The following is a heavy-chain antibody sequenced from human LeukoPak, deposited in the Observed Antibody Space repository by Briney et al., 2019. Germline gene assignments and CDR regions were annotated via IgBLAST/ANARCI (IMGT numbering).Heavy chain of an antibody. CDR2: IIPIFDTA. CDR1: GGTFSSYA. J-gene: IGHJ6*02. V-gene: IGHV1-69*13. D-gene: IGHD1-26*01. Sequence: ASVKVSCKASGGTFSSYAISWVRQAPGQGLEWMGGIIPIFDTADYAQKFQGRVAITANESTSTAYMELSSLRSEDTAVFYCARISLGAIWGYYYGMDVWGQGTTVTVSS. CDR3: ARISLGAIWGYYYGMDV.